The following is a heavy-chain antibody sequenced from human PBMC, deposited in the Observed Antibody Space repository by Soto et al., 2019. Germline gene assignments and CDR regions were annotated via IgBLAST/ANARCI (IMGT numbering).Heavy chain of an antibody. Sequence: GAAVKVSCKASGYIFTSYGISWVRQAPGQGLEWMGWISAYNGNTNYAQKLQGRVTMTTDTSTSTAYMELRSLRSDDTAVYYCARTRPDMTTVVLIDYWGQGTLVTVSS. J-gene: IGHJ4*02. CDR1: GYIFTSYG. D-gene: IGHD4-17*01. V-gene: IGHV1-18*04. CDR3: ARTRPDMTTVVLIDY. CDR2: ISAYNGNT.